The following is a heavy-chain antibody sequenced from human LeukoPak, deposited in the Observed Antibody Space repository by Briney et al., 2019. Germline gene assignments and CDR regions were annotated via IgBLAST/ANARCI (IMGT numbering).Heavy chain of an antibody. CDR1: GFTFSSYG. V-gene: IGHV3-33*01. CDR3: ARDPGMGAGFDY. CDR2: IWYDGSNK. Sequence: GGSLRLSCAASGFTFSSYGMHWVRQAPGKGLEWVAVIWYDGSNKYYADSVKGRFTISRDNSKNTLYLQMNSLRAEDTAVYYCARDPGMGAGFDYWGQGTLVTVSS. D-gene: IGHD3-16*01. J-gene: IGHJ4*02.